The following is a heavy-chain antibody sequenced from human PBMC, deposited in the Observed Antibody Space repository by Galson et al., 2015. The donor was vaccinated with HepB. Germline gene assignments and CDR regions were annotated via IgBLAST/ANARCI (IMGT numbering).Heavy chain of an antibody. V-gene: IGHV3-20*04. CDR1: GFIFNDYG. J-gene: IGHJ3*02. CDR3: ARKNYGDSYDM. CDR2: IFYNGGGT. D-gene: IGHD3-16*01. Sequence: SLRLSCAASGFIFNDYGMTWVRQAPGKGLQWVSGIFYNGGGTHDVDSVKGRFTISRDNAKKSLYLQMNNLRVDNTALYFCARKNYGDSYDMWGQGTMVTVS.